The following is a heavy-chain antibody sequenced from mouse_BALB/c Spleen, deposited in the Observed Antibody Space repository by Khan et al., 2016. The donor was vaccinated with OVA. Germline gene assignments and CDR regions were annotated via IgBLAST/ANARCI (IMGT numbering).Heavy chain of an antibody. J-gene: IGHJ4*01. Sequence: DLVKPGASVKLSCKASGYTFTSYWINWIKQRPGQGLEWIGRIGPGSGSTYYTEMFKAQATLTVDTSSSTAYIQLSSLSSEDSAVYFYARENYYGRICDAMDYWGQGTSVTVSS. D-gene: IGHD1-1*01. CDR1: GYTFTSYW. V-gene: IGHV1S41*01. CDR3: ARENYYGRICDAMDY. CDR2: IGPGSGST.